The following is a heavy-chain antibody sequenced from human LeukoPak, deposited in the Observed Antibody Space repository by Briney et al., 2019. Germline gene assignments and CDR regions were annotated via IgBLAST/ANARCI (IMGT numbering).Heavy chain of an antibody. D-gene: IGHD3-3*01. Sequence: ASVKVSCKASGYTFTSYDINWVRQATGQGLEWMGWMNPNSGNTGYAQKFQGRVTMTRNTSISTAYMELSSLRSEDTAVYYCARVRLWSGYYTQGKYFQHWGQGTLVTVSS. CDR1: GYTFTSYD. V-gene: IGHV1-8*01. CDR2: MNPNSGNT. J-gene: IGHJ1*01. CDR3: ARVRLWSGYYTQGKYFQH.